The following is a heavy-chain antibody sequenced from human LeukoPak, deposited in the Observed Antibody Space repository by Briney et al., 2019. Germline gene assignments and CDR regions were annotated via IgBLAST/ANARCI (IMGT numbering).Heavy chain of an antibody. CDR3: ARDCDPDYDILSGPPFDP. CDR1: GFTFSDYS. CDR2: VTPTSNYM. D-gene: IGHD3-9*01. J-gene: IGHJ5*02. Sequence: GGSLRLSCAASGFTFSDYSMNWVRQAPGKGLEWVSSVTPTSNYMYYADSVKGRFTISRDNARNSLSLQMSSLRAEDTAVYYCARDCDPDYDILSGPPFDPWGQGTLVTVSS. V-gene: IGHV3-21*01.